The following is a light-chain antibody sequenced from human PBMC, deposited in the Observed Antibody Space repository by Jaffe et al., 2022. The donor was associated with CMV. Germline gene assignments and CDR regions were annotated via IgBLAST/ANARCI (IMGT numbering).Light chain of an antibody. CDR1: SGSIVSNY. V-gene: IGLV6-57*03. CDR2: EDC. CDR3: QSSDFSIHDL. J-gene: IGLJ2*01. Sequence: FLLTLPHSVSESPGKTVTISCTRSSGSIVSNYVQCYQQRPGSAPTTVIYEDCQRPSGVPDRFSGSIDNPSTSVSRTISGLKTEDEADYRCQSSDFSIHDLFGGGSKLTVL.